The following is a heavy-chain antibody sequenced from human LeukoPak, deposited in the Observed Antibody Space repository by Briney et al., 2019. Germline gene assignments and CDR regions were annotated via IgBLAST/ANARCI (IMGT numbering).Heavy chain of an antibody. Sequence: PSETLSLTCAVSGYSISSGYYWGWIRQPPGKGLEWIGSIYHSGSTYYNPSLKSRVTISVDTPKNQFSLKLSSVTAADTAVYYCAREGYSYGYYFDYWGQGTLVTVSS. CDR3: AREGYSYGYYFDY. J-gene: IGHJ4*02. V-gene: IGHV4-38-2*02. CDR1: GYSISSGYY. CDR2: IYHSGST. D-gene: IGHD5-18*01.